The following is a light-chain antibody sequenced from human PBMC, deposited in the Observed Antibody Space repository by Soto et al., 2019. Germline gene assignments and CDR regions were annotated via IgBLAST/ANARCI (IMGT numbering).Light chain of an antibody. Sequence: IQMTQSPATLSASIGDTVTITCRASQSINRWLAWYQQKPGEAPKLLIYDASSLESGVPSRFSGTGSGTEFTLIISSLQPDDFATYYCQQYGSYWTFGQGTKVDI. CDR1: QSINRW. CDR2: DAS. J-gene: IGKJ1*01. CDR3: QQYGSYWT. V-gene: IGKV1-5*01.